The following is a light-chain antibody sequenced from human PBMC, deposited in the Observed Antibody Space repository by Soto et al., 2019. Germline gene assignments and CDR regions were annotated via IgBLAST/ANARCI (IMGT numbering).Light chain of an antibody. CDR2: DVT. Sequence: QSALTQPASVSGSPGQAITISCSGTSSDVGAYNYVSWYQQHPGKAPKLMIYDVTNRPSGVSNRFSGSKSGNTASLTISGLRAEDEAYYYYNSYTTSNPYGFGSGPEVTVL. V-gene: IGLV2-14*01. CDR3: NSYTTSNPYG. J-gene: IGLJ1*01. CDR1: SSDVGAYNY.